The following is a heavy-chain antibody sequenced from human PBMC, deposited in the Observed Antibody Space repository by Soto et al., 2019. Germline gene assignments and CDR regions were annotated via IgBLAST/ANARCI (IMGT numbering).Heavy chain of an antibody. CDR1: GFTFSSYA. V-gene: IGHV3-64*01. J-gene: IGHJ3*02. CDR2: ISSNGGST. CDR3: ARGGIAGAGTEAFDI. D-gene: IGHD6-19*01. Sequence: GGSLRLSCAASGFTFSSYAMHWVRQAPGKGLEYVSAISSNGGSTYYANSVKGRFTISRDNSKNTLYLQMGSLRAEDMAVDYCARGGIAGAGTEAFDIWGQGTMVTVSS.